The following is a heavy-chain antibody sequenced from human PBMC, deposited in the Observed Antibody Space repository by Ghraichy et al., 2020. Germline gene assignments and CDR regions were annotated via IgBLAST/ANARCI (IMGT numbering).Heavy chain of an antibody. CDR1: GGSISSYY. D-gene: IGHD2/OR15-2a*01. Sequence: SQTLSLTCTVSGGSISSYYWSWIRQPPGKGLEWIGYIYYRGSTNYNPSLNSRVSISVDTSKTQFSLQLSSVTPADTAVYYCASGTGGANSRYYFAYWGQGTLVTVSS. CDR2: IYYRGST. V-gene: IGHV4-59*01. CDR3: ASGTGGANSRYYFAY. J-gene: IGHJ4*02.